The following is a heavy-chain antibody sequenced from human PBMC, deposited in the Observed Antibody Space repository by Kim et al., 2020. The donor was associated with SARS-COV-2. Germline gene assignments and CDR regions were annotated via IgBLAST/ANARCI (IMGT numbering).Heavy chain of an antibody. D-gene: IGHD2-21*02. J-gene: IGHJ4*02. V-gene: IGHV1-69*02. Sequence: AQKLQGRVTITADKSTSTAYMELSSLRSEDTAVYYCASPGAYCGGDCYSYWGQGTLVTVSS. CDR3: ASPGAYCGGDCYSY.